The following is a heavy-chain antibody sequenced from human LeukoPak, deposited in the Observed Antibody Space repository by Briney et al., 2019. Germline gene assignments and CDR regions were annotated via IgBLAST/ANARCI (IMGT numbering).Heavy chain of an antibody. V-gene: IGHV4-34*01. D-gene: IGHD2-15*01. CDR2: MSRSGTT. Sequence: SSETLSLTCAVNNGSFSNYYWTWIRQSPGKGLQWIGGMSRSGTTNYNPSLKSRLTLSMDESRNHLSLTLTSVTAADTALYFCARGGGNYLFFCDRGRLDPWGQGTLVTVSS. J-gene: IGHJ5*02. CDR1: NGSFSNYY. CDR3: ARGGGNYLFFCDRGRLDP.